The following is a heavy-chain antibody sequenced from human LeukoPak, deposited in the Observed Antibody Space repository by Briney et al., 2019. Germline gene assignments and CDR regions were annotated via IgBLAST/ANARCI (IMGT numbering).Heavy chain of an antibody. J-gene: IGHJ5*02. V-gene: IGHV4-34*01. D-gene: IGHD5-18*01. Sequence: SETLSLTCAVYGGSFSGYYWSWIRQPPGKGLEWIGEIDHSGSTNYNPSLKSRVTISVDTSKNQFPLKLSSVTAAATAVYFCARGSNTAMVTWGQGTLVTVPS. CDR2: IDHSGST. CDR1: GGSFSGYY. CDR3: ARGSNTAMVT.